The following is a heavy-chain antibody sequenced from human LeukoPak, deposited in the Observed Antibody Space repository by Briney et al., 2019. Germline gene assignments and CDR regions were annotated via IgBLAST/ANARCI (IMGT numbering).Heavy chain of an antibody. Sequence: GGSLRLSCAASGFTFSGAAIHWVRQASGKGLEWVGHIRGKPNNYETTYAASVKGRFTISRDDSKNTAYLQMNSLRAEDTAVCYCARGYSGRGYYYGPLDYWGQGTLVTVSS. V-gene: IGHV3-73*01. D-gene: IGHD1-26*01. CDR2: IRGKPNNYET. CDR3: ARGYSGRGYYYGPLDY. CDR1: GFTFSGAA. J-gene: IGHJ4*02.